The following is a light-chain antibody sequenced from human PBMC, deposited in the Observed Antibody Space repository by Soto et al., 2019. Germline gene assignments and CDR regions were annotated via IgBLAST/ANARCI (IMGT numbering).Light chain of an antibody. Sequence: EIWLTQSPATLSLSPGERATLSCRASQSVSSYLAWYQQKPGQAPRLLIYDASNRATGIPARFSGSGSGTDFTLTISSLEPEDFAVYYCQQRFSWPPLTFGGGTKVEIK. V-gene: IGKV3-11*01. J-gene: IGKJ4*01. CDR3: QQRFSWPPLT. CDR1: QSVSSY. CDR2: DAS.